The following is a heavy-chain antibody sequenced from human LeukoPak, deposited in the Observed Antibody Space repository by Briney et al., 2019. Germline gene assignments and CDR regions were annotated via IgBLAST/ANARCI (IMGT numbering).Heavy chain of an antibody. D-gene: IGHD4-11*01. Sequence: ASVKVSCKASGYTFTSYDINWVRQATGQGLEWMGWMNPNSGNTGYAQKFQGRVTMTRNTSISTVYMELSSLRSEDTAVYYCARDPDYSNYGDYWGQGTLVTVSS. CDR2: MNPNSGNT. V-gene: IGHV1-8*01. CDR1: GYTFTSYD. J-gene: IGHJ4*02. CDR3: ARDPDYSNYGDY.